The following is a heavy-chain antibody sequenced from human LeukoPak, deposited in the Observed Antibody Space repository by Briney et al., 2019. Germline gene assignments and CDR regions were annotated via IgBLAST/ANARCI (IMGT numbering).Heavy chain of an antibody. Sequence: GGSLRLSCAVSGFTFSTYAMSWVRQAPGKGLEWVSGISGSGGTTYYADSVKGRFTISRHNSKNTLYLQLNSLRAEDTAVYFCARDYSADYWGQGTLVTVSS. CDR3: ARDYSADY. CDR1: GFTFSTYA. CDR2: ISGSGGTT. J-gene: IGHJ4*02. D-gene: IGHD4-4*01. V-gene: IGHV3-23*01.